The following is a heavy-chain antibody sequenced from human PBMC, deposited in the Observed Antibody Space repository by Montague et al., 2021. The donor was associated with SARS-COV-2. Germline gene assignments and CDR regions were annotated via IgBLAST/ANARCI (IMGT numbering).Heavy chain of an antibody. J-gene: IGHJ4*02. CDR3: ARATPGIADPIEY. CDR1: GGSISSYL. CDR2: IYHSGKT. Sequence: TLSLTCTVSGGSISSYLWTWIRQPPGKGLEWIGYIYHSGKTNYNPSLSSRVTMSVDTSKNQFSLKLNSVTAADAAVYFCARATPGIADPIEYWGQGTLLTVSS. D-gene: IGHD6-13*01. V-gene: IGHV4-59*08.